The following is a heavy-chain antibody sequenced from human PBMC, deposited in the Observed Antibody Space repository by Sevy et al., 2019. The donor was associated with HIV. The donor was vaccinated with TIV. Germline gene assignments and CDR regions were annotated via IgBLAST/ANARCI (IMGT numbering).Heavy chain of an antibody. V-gene: IGHV4-34*01. Sequence: SETLSLTCAVYVGSFSGYYWSWIRQPPGKGLEWIGEINHSGSTNYNPSLKSRVTISVDTSKNQFSLKLSSVTAADTAVYYCAEEETGAFDIWGQGTMVTVSS. CDR1: VGSFSGYY. CDR3: AEEETGAFDI. D-gene: IGHD1-1*01. CDR2: INHSGST. J-gene: IGHJ3*02.